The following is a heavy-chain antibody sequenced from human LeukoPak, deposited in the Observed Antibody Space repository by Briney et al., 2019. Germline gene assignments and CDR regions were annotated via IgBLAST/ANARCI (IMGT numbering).Heavy chain of an antibody. J-gene: IGHJ4*02. CDR3: AREGNYGADY. Sequence: PGGSLRLSCAASGFTFSSYSMNWVRQAPGKGLEWVSYISSSSSSIYYADSVKGRFTISRDNAKNSLYLQMNSLRAEDTAVYYCAREGNYGADYWGQGTLVTVSS. D-gene: IGHD4-17*01. CDR1: GFTFSSYS. CDR2: ISSSSSSI. V-gene: IGHV3-48*01.